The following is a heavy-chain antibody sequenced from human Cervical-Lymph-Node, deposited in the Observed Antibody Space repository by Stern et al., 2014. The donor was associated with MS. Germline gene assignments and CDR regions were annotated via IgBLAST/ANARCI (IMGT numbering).Heavy chain of an antibody. CDR1: GYTFPAYY. J-gene: IGHJ5*01. V-gene: IGHV1-2*06. CDR2: IKPTSGGT. CDR3: ARPGWDSNYPDYTWFDS. Sequence: VQLVESGAEVKKPGASVKVSCKASGYTFPAYYIHWVRQAPGQGLEWMGRIKPTSGGTNSAAQFQGRLTMTTDTSINTAYMELISLQSDDTAVYYCARPGWDSNYPDYTWFDSWGQGSLVIVSS. D-gene: IGHD1-26*01.